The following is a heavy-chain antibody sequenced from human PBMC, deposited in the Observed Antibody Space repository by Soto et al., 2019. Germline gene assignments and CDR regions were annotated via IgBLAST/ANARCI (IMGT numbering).Heavy chain of an antibody. D-gene: IGHD7-27*01. J-gene: IGHJ4*02. Sequence: EVQLVESGGGLVKPGGSLRLSCTVSGLTFNDAWMNWVRRAPGKGLEWVGRIKSQTDGGTTDYAAPVKGRFTVSRDDSRDTLYLQMDSLKIEDTAVYFCATAPGYWGSAPLDYWGQGTLVTVSS. V-gene: IGHV3-15*07. CDR1: GLTFNDAW. CDR2: IKSQTDGGTT. CDR3: ATAPGYWGSAPLDY.